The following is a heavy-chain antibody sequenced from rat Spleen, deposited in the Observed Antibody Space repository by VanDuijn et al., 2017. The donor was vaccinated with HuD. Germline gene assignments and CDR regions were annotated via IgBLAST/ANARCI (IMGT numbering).Heavy chain of an antibody. CDR3: TRQLGGHY. CDR2: ISYDGGGT. V-gene: IGHV5-20*01. Sequence: EVQLVESGGGLVQPGRSLKLSCAASGFTFSDYYMAWVRQAPTKGLEWVASISYDGGGTYYRDSVKGRFTISRDNTKSTLYLQMNSLRSEDTATYYCTRQLGGHYWGQGVMVTVSS. D-gene: IGHD1-10*01. J-gene: IGHJ2*01. CDR1: GFTFSDYY.